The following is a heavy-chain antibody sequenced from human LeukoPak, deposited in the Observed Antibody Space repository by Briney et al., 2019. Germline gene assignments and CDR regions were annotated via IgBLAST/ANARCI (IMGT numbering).Heavy chain of an antibody. V-gene: IGHV4-39*07. CDR1: GGSLSSSSYY. J-gene: IGHJ4*02. D-gene: IGHD1-26*01. CDR3: ARDARYSDFDY. Sequence: SETLSLTCTVSGGSLSSSSYYWGWIRQPPGKGLEWIGTIFYSGSTYYSPSLKSRVTISVDTSKNQFSLKLSSVTAADTAVYYCARDARYSDFDYWGQGTLVTVSS. CDR2: IFYSGST.